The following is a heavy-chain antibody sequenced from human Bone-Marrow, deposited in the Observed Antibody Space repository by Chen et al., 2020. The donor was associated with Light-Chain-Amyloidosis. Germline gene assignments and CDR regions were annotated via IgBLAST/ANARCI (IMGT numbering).Heavy chain of an antibody. J-gene: IGHJ4*02. V-gene: IGHV5-51*01. Sequence: EVQLEQSGPAVKKPGESLQISCKGSGYTFPNYWIGWVRQMAGKGLEWMGFIYPDDSDARYSPSFEGQVTISADKSITTAYLQWRSLKASDTAMYYCARRRDGYNFDYWGQGTLVTVSS. CDR1: GYTFPNYW. D-gene: IGHD5-12*01. CDR2: IYPDDSDA. CDR3: ARRRDGYNFDY.